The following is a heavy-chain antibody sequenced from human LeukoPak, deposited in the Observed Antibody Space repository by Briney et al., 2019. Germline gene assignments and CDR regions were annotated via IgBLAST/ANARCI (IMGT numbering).Heavy chain of an antibody. V-gene: IGHV3-30*18. J-gene: IGHJ4*02. CDR3: AKDVWVTTGIDY. CDR2: ISYDGSNK. Sequence: PGRSLRLSCAASGFTFSSYGMHWVRQAPGKGLEWVAVISYDGSNKYYADSVKGRFTISRDNSKNTLYLQMNSLRAEDTAVYYCAKDVWVTTGIDYWGQGTPVTVSS. CDR1: GFTFSSYG. D-gene: IGHD4-17*01.